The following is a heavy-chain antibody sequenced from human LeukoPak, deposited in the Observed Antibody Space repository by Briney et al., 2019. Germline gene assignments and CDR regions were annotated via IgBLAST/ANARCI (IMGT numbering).Heavy chain of an antibody. CDR3: ARPTPEEDEAFDI. J-gene: IGHJ3*02. CDR1: AGSVGIYY. V-gene: IGHV4-4*07. CDR2: IYAGGST. Sequence: LSLTWPLDAGSVGIYYSSSVRHQAGEGMEWIVRIYAGGSTNYNPSLKGRVTISVDTSKNQFSLKMSCVTAADTAVYYCARPTPEEDEAFDIWGQGTMVTVSS.